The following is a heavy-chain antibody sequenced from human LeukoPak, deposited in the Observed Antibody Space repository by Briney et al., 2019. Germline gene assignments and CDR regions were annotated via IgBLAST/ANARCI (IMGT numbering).Heavy chain of an antibody. CDR2: VFYSGTT. CDR1: GGSIISSSIY. CDR3: ARAHPEYYYDSRSYHFHFEY. J-gene: IGHJ4*02. D-gene: IGHD3-22*01. V-gene: IGHV4-39*07. Sequence: SETLSLTCTVSGGSIISSSIYWGWIRQPPGKGLEWIASVFYSGTTSYNPSLKSRVTISVDTSQNQFSLKLSSVTAADTAVYYCARAHPEYYYDSRSYHFHFEYWGPGTLVTVSS.